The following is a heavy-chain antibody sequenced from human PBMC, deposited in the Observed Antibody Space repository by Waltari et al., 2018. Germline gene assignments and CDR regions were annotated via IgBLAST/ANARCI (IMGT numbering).Heavy chain of an antibody. Sequence: VQLVLSGAEEKKPGESPKHSCRGSVCGCTRDRFVWVRREPGKGLEWMGIIYPGDSDTRYSPSFQGQVTISADKSISTAYLQWSSLKASDTAMYYCARHLMPGGSFHHNWFDPWGQGTLVTVSS. D-gene: IGHD1-26*01. J-gene: IGHJ5*02. CDR2: IYPGDSDT. CDR1: VCGCTRDR. CDR3: ARHLMPGGSFHHNWFDP. V-gene: IGHV5-51*01.